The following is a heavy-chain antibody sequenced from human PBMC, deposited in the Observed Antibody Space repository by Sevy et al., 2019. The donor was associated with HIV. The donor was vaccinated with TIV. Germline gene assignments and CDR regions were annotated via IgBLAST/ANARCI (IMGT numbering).Heavy chain of an antibody. J-gene: IGHJ6*02. Sequence: SETLSLTCTVSGGSVSSGSYYWSWIWQPPGKGLECIGYMYYTGSTKYNPSLMSRVTISVDTSKNQFSLKLNSVTAADTALYYCARLGGLMDYGMDVWGQGTTVTVSS. CDR1: GGSVSSGSYY. D-gene: IGHD1-26*01. V-gene: IGHV4-61*01. CDR3: ARLGGLMDYGMDV. CDR2: MYYTGST.